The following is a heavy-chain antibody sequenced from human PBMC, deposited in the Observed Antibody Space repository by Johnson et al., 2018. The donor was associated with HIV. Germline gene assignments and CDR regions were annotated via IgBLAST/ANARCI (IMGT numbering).Heavy chain of an antibody. Sequence: VQLVESGGGLVQRGGSLRLSCAASGFTVSRNYMSWVRQAPGKGLEWVSVIYSGGSTYYADSVKGRFTISRDTSKNTLYLQMNSLRADDTAVYYCARANTGRGAFDIWGQGTMVTVSS. CDR1: GFTVSRNY. CDR3: ARANTGRGAFDI. D-gene: IGHD1-14*01. J-gene: IGHJ3*02. V-gene: IGHV3-66*01. CDR2: IYSGGST.